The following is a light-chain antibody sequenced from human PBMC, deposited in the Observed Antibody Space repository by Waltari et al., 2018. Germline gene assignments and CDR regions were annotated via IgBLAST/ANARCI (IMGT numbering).Light chain of an antibody. Sequence: EIVLTQSPGTLSLSPGERATLSCRASQSVSSSYLAWYQQKPGQAPRLLIYGASSRATGIPDRFSGSGSGTDFTLTISRLEPEDFAVYYCQQRNNWSTTFGQRTRLEIK. CDR1: QSVSSSY. V-gene: IGKV3D-20*02. J-gene: IGKJ5*01. CDR3: QQRNNWSTT. CDR2: GAS.